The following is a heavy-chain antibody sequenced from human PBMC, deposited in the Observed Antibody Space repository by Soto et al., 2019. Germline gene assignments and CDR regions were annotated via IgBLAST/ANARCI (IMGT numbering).Heavy chain of an antibody. J-gene: IGHJ4*02. CDR2: IYYSGST. CDR3: ARLHYWIVAPAPHFDL. Sequence: PSETLSLTCTVSGDSIRSSSYYWGWVRQPPGKGLEYIGSIYYSGSTFYNPSLKSRVTLSVDTSRNQFSLKLSSMTGADTAVYYCARLHYWIVAPAPHFDLWRQGTLVTVSS. CDR1: GDSIRSSSYY. D-gene: IGHD5-12*01. V-gene: IGHV4-39*01.